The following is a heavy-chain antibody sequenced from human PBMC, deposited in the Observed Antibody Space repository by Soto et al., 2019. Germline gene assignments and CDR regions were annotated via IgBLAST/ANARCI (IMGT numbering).Heavy chain of an antibody. CDR1: EFTFSSYA. D-gene: IGHD2-8*01. Sequence: QVQLVESGGGVVQPGESLRLSCAASEFTFSSYAMHWVRQAPGKGLEWVAAVSNDGSNKYYADHVKGRFTISRDNSKKKLNLQTNSLRAEDTAVYYCAKDESTNSRSYHALDVWGQGTAVTVSS. V-gene: IGHV3-30*18. J-gene: IGHJ6*02. CDR3: AKDESTNSRSYHALDV. CDR2: VSNDGSNK.